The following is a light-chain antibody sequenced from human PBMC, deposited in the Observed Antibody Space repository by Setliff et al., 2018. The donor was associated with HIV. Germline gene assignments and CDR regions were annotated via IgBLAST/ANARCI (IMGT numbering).Light chain of an antibody. CDR3: CSYAGTTTFA. Sequence: QSALTQPASMSGSPGQSITISCTGTSSDVGGYSLVSWYQQHPGKAPKLMIYEGTKRPSGVSNRISGSKSGNTASLTISGLQAADEADYYCCSYAGTTTFAFGTGTKVTVL. CDR2: EGT. J-gene: IGLJ1*01. CDR1: SSDVGGYSL. V-gene: IGLV2-23*01.